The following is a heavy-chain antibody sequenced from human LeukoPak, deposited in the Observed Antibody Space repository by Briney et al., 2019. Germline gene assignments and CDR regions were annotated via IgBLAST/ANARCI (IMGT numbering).Heavy chain of an antibody. D-gene: IGHD3-10*01. V-gene: IGHV4-39*01. Sequence: ETLSLTCTVSGASISTSNYYWGWIRQPPGKGLEWIGSFYYSGSTFYNPSLKSRVTISVDTSKNQFSLKLSSVTAADTALYYCAKLDYSSESNYNWYFDLWGRGTLVTVSS. CDR2: FYYSGST. CDR3: AKLDYSSESNYNWYFDL. J-gene: IGHJ2*01. CDR1: GASISTSNYY.